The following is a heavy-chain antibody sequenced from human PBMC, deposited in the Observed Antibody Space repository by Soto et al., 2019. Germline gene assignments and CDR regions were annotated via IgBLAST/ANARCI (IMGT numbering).Heavy chain of an antibody. CDR1: GGSFSGYY. CDR3: ARGASDY. V-gene: IGHV4-34*01. CDR2: INHSGST. Sequence: PSETLSLTCAVYGGSFSGYYWSWIRQPPGKGPEWIGEINHSGSTNYNPSLKSRVTISVDTSKNQFSLKLSSVTAADTAVYYCARGASDYWGQGTLVTVSS. J-gene: IGHJ4*02.